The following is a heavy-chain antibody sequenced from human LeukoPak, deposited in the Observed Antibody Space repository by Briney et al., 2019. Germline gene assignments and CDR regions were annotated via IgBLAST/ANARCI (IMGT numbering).Heavy chain of an antibody. J-gene: IGHJ4*02. Sequence: GGSLRLSCAASGFTFSSYAMSWVRQAPGKGLEWVSAISDSGGSTYYADSVKGRCTISRDNAKNSLYLQMNSLRAEDTAVYYCARDTVLGKHCSGGSCYSPRFDYWGQGTLVTVSS. CDR1: GFTFSSYA. V-gene: IGHV3-23*01. CDR3: ARDTVLGKHCSGGSCYSPRFDY. CDR2: ISDSGGST. D-gene: IGHD2-15*01.